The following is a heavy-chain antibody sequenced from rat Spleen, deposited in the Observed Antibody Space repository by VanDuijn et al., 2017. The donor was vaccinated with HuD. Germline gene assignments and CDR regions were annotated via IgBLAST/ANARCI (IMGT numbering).Heavy chain of an antibody. CDR2: INSAGST. V-gene: IGHV3-3*01. Sequence: EVQLQESGPGLVKPSQSLSLTCSVTGHSITSSYRWNWIRKFPGNKLEWMGYINSAGSTNYNPSLKSRISLTRDTSKNQFFLQLSSVTTEDTATYYCARYRDSYGHVGIFDNWGQGVMVTVSS. CDR3: ARYRDSYGHVGIFDN. J-gene: IGHJ2*01. CDR1: GHSITSSYR. D-gene: IGHD1-12*01.